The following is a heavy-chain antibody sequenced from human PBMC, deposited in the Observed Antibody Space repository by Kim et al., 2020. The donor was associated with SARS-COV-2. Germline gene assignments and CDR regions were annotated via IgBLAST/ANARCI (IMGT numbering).Heavy chain of an antibody. J-gene: IGHJ6*02. CDR3: TRDGPCSSTSCSNSYYYGMAA. CDR2: IRTKAYGGTT. Sequence: GGSLRLSCTASGFTFGDYVMTWVRQAPGKGLEWVSFIRTKAYGGTTEYAASVKGRFTISRDDSKSIAYLQINSLKIEDTAVYYCTRDGPCSSTSCSNSYYYGMAAWGQGTTVHVSS. D-gene: IGHD2-2*01. CDR1: GFTFGDYV. V-gene: IGHV3-49*04.